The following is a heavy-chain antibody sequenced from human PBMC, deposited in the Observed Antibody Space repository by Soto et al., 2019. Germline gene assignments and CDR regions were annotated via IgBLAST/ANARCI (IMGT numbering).Heavy chain of an antibody. V-gene: IGHV4-59*08. CDR2: IYYSGST. Sequence: SETLSLTCTVSGGSISSYYWSWIRQPPGKGLEWIGYIYYSGSTNYNPSLKSRVTISVDTSKNQFSLKLSSVTAADTAVYYCARQGRYCRSPRCYKSFDPRGQGTLVTVSS. CDR1: GGSISSYY. D-gene: IGHD2-2*01. J-gene: IGHJ5*02. CDR3: ARQGRYCRSPRCYKSFDP.